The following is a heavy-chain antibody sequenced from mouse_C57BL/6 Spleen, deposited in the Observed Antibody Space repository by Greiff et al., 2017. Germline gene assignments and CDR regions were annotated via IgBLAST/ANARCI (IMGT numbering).Heavy chain of an antibody. CDR1: GYTFTDYE. CDR2: IDPGTGGT. CDR3: TRAAGGFAY. Sequence: VQLQQSGAELVRPGASVTLSCTASGYTFTDYEMHWVKQAPVHGLDWIGAIDPGTGGTAYNQKFKGKAILTADKSSSTAYMELRSLTSEDSAGYYCTRAAGGFAYWGQGTLVTVSA. V-gene: IGHV1-15*01. J-gene: IGHJ3*01.